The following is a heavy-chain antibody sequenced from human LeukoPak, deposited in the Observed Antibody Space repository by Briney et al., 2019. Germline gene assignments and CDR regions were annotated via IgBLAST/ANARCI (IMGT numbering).Heavy chain of an antibody. V-gene: IGHV1-24*01. Sequence: ASVKVSCKVSVYTLTELSIHWVRQAPGKGLEGMGGFDPEDGETIYAQKFQGRVTMTEDTSTDTAYMELSSLRSEDTAVYYCAPALGYSYGFDYWGQGTLVTVSS. CDR1: VYTLTELS. CDR3: APALGYSYGFDY. J-gene: IGHJ4*02. D-gene: IGHD5-18*01. CDR2: FDPEDGET.